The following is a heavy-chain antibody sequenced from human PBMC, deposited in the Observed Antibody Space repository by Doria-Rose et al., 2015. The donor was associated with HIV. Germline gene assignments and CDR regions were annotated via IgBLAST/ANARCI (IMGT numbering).Heavy chain of an antibody. Sequence: SGPVLVKPTETLTLTCTVSGVSLSSPGMGVSWIRQPPGKALEWLANMFSDDERSDKTSLKSRLTISRSTSKSQVVITMTDMDPVYTATYYCARIKSSRWYHKYYFDFWGQGTLVIVSA. V-gene: IGHV2-26*01. CDR1: GVSLSSPGMG. CDR3: ARIKSSRWYHKYYFDF. D-gene: IGHD6-13*01. J-gene: IGHJ4*02. CDR2: MFSDDER.